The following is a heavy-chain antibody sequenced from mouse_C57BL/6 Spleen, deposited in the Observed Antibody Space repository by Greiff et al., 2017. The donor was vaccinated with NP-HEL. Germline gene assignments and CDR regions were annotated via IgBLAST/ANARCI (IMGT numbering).Heavy chain of an antibody. D-gene: IGHD2-3*01. Sequence: QVQLQQPGAELVRPGTSVKLSCKASGYTFTSYWMHWVKQRPGQGLEWIGVIDPSDSYTNYNQKFKGKATLTVDTSSSTAYMQLSSLTSEDSAVYYCARGVDGYAFDYWGQGTTLTVSS. CDR3: ARGVDGYAFDY. CDR1: GYTFTSYW. J-gene: IGHJ2*01. V-gene: IGHV1-59*01. CDR2: IDPSDSYT.